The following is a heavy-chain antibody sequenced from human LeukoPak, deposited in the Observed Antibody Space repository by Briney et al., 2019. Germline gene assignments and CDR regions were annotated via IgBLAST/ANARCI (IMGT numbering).Heavy chain of an antibody. CDR1: GYTFTGYY. CDR2: TNPNSGGT. V-gene: IGHV1-2*02. D-gene: IGHD2-2*01. CDR3: ARDTPAYCSSTSCDYYYYYMDV. J-gene: IGHJ6*03. Sequence: GASVKVSCKASGYTFTGYYMHWVRQAPGQGLEWMGWTNPNSGGTNYAQKFQGRVTMTRDTSISTAYMELSRLRSDDTAVYYCARDTPAYCSSTSCDYYYYYMDVWGKGTTVTVSS.